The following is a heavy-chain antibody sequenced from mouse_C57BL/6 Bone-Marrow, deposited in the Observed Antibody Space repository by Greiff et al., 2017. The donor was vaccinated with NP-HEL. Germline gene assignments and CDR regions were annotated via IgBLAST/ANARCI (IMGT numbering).Heavy chain of an antibody. D-gene: IGHD1-1*01. CDR1: GYTFTSYW. CDR3: ARRGITTVVASYYYAMGC. V-gene: IGHV1-64*01. J-gene: IGHJ4*01. Sequence: QVQLQQPGAELVKPGASVKLSCKASGYTFTSYWMHWVKQRPGQGLAWIGMIHPNSGSTNYNEKFKSKATLTVDKSSSKAYMQLSSLTSEDSAVYYCARRGITTVVASYYYAMGCWGQRASVTVSS. CDR2: IHPNSGST.